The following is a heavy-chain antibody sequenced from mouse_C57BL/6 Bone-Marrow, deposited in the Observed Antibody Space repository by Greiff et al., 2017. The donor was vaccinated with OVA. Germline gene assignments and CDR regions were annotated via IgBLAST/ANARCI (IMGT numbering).Heavy chain of an antibody. J-gene: IGHJ3*01. CDR1: GYTFTEYT. CDR2: FYPGSGSI. V-gene: IGHV1-62-2*01. CDR3: ARHGPYSNPFAY. Sequence: VKVVESGAELVKPGASVKLSCKASGYTFTEYTIHWVKQRSGQGLEWIGWFYPGSGSIKYNEKFKDKATLTADKSSSTVYMELSRLTSEDSAVYFCARHGPYSNPFAYWGQGTLVTVSA. D-gene: IGHD2-5*01.